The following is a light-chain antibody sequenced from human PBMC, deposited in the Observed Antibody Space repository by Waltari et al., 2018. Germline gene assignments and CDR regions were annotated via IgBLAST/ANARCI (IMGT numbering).Light chain of an antibody. CDR2: WAS. V-gene: IGKV4-1*01. Sequence: IVMTQSPESLAVSLGERATTNCKSSQSLLYTDDGKTYLAWYQQKLGQPPKLSIYWASVRDAGVPDRFSGSGSGTDFPLTINGLQAEDAAIYFCQQYYSTSLTFGGGTKIEI. J-gene: IGKJ4*01. CDR1: QSLLYTDDGKTY. CDR3: QQYYSTSLT.